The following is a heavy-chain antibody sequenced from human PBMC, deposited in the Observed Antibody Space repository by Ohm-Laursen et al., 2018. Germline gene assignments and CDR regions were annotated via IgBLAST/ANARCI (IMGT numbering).Heavy chain of an antibody. D-gene: IGHD5-24*01. V-gene: IGHV4-34*01. CDR3: ARAFRDGYNDY. CDR1: GGSFSGYY. Sequence: SETLSLTCAVYGGSFSGYYWSWIRQPPGKGLEWIGEINHSGSTNYNPSLKSRVTISVDTSKNQFSLKLSSVTAADTAVYYCARAFRDGYNDYWGQGTLVTVSS. J-gene: IGHJ4*02. CDR2: INHSGST.